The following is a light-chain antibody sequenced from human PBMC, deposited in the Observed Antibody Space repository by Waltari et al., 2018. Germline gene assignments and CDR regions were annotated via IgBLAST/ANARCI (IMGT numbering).Light chain of an antibody. CDR1: QSLSNW. CDR2: GAS. V-gene: IGKV1-5*01. J-gene: IGKJ1*01. Sequence: DIQMTQAPSTLSASIGDRVTITCRASQSLSNWLAWSQQKPGKAPKPLIYGASSLGSGVPSRFSGSGSGTEFTLTISSLQPDDFATYYCKQYNTYSRTFGQGTTVEVK. CDR3: KQYNTYSRT.